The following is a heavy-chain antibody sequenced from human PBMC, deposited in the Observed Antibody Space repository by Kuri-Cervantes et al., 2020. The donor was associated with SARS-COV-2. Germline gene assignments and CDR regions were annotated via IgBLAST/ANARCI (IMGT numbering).Heavy chain of an antibody. Sequence: ASVMVSCKAAGYTFTGYYMHWVRQAPGQGLEWMGWINPNSGGTNYAQKFQGWVTMTRDTSISTAYMELRSLRSDDTAVYYCATDREYVVSESDAFDIWGQGTMVTVSS. D-gene: IGHD2-15*01. V-gene: IGHV1-2*04. CDR2: INPNSGGT. CDR3: ATDREYVVSESDAFDI. J-gene: IGHJ3*02. CDR1: GYTFTGYY.